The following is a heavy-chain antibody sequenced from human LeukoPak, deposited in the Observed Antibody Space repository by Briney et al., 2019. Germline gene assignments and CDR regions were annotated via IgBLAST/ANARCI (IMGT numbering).Heavy chain of an antibody. Sequence: PSETLSLTCTVSGGSIRSNYYWGWIRQPPGQGLEWIGSIYYSGSSYYNPSLKSRVTMSIDTSKNQFSLKVNSVTAADTAVYYCASLLGYCSGNRCPSSANYYYYMDVWGKGTTVTVSS. V-gene: IGHV4-39*07. CDR1: GGSIRSNYY. CDR2: IYYSGSS. CDR3: ASLLGYCSGNRCPSSANYYYYMDV. J-gene: IGHJ6*03. D-gene: IGHD2-15*01.